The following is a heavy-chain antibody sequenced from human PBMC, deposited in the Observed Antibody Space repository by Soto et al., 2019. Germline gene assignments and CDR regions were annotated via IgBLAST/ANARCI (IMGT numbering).Heavy chain of an antibody. CDR3: ARHGSSWTFFDY. Sequence: PSETLSLTCSVSGGSISSRSYSWGWIRQPPGEGLEWIGTFYHSENTYYNPSLKSRVSISVDTSKNQFSLKLDSVTAADTAVYYCARHGSSWTFFDYWGQGTLVTVSS. V-gene: IGHV4-39*01. J-gene: IGHJ4*02. CDR2: FYHSENT. D-gene: IGHD6-13*01. CDR1: GGSISSRSYS.